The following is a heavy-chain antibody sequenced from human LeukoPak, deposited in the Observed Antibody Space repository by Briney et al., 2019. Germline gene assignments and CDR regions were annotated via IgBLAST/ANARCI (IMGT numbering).Heavy chain of an antibody. J-gene: IGHJ4*02. CDR2: IYPNTGGT. Sequence: ASVRVSCKASGYTFTDYYMHWVRQAPGQGLEWMGWIYPNTGGTLYAQKFQGRVTMTEDTSTDTAYMELSSLRSEDTAVYYCATARGIDWGYYGSGSYYFFDYWGQGTLVTVSS. D-gene: IGHD3-10*01. CDR3: ATARGIDWGYYGSGSYYFFDY. V-gene: IGHV1-2*02. CDR1: GYTFTDYY.